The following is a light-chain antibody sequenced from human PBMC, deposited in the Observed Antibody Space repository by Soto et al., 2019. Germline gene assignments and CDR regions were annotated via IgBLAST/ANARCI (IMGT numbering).Light chain of an antibody. CDR2: EVR. CDR1: SRDVGGYNY. J-gene: IGLJ2*01. V-gene: IGLV2-14*01. Sequence: QSALTQPASVSGSPGQSITISCTGTSRDVGGYNYVSWYQQHPGTAPKLMIYEVRNRPSGISTRFSGSKSGNTASLTISGLQAEDEADYYCSSYTSSSTLVFGGGTKLTVL. CDR3: SSYTSSSTLV.